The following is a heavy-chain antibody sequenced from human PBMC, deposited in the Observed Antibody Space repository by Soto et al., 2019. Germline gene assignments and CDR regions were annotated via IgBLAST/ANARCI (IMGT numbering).Heavy chain of an antibody. J-gene: IGHJ6*02. Sequence: GGSLRLSCAASGFTFSSYGMHWVRQAPGKGLEWVAVIPYDGSNKYYADSVKGRFTISRDNSKNTLYLQMNSLRAEDTAVYYCAKERGYSSGWTLNYYYYGMDVWGQGTTVTVSS. CDR2: IPYDGSNK. CDR1: GFTFSSYG. D-gene: IGHD6-19*01. V-gene: IGHV3-30*18. CDR3: AKERGYSSGWTLNYYYYGMDV.